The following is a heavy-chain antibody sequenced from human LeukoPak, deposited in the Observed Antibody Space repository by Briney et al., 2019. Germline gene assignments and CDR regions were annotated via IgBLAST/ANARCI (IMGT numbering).Heavy chain of an antibody. CDR3: AKGSGLTGTFFDY. CDR2: ISGSGGST. J-gene: IGHJ4*02. V-gene: IGHV3-23*01. CDR1: GLTISSYA. D-gene: IGHD7-27*01. Sequence: GGSQRLSCAASGLTISSYAMSWVRQAPGRGLEWVSTISGSGGSTYYADSVKGRFTISRDNSKNTLYLQMNSLRAEDTAVYYCAKGSGLTGTFFDYWGQGTLVTVSS.